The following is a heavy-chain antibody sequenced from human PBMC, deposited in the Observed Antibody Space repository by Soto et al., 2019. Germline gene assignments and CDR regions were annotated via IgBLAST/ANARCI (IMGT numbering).Heavy chain of an antibody. D-gene: IGHD3-22*01. V-gene: IGHV3-74*01. CDR3: AAGGSGYYAN. Sequence: EVQRVESGGDLVQPGGSLRLSCAASGFTFSTYWMHWVRQAPGKGLLWVSRIKTDGTYATYADSVKGRFTISRDNAKNTLYLQMSSLRVEDAAVYYCAAGGSGYYANWGQGTLVTVSS. CDR1: GFTFSTYW. J-gene: IGHJ4*02. CDR2: IKTDGTYA.